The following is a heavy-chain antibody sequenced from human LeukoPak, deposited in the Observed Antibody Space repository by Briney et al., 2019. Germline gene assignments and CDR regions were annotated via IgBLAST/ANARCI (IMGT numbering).Heavy chain of an antibody. Sequence: GGSLRLSCAASGFTFSSYAMSWVRQAPGKGLEWVSAISDSGGSTYYADSVKGRFTISRDNSKNTLHLQMNSLRAEDTAVYYCAKGSYGGYFGYWGQGTLVTVSS. V-gene: IGHV3-23*01. D-gene: IGHD3-16*01. J-gene: IGHJ4*02. CDR2: ISDSGGST. CDR3: AKGSYGGYFGY. CDR1: GFTFSSYA.